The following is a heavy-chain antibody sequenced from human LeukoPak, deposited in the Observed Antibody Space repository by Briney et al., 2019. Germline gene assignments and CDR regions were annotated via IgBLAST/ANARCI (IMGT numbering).Heavy chain of an antibody. Sequence: SETLSLTCAVYGGSFSGYYWSWIRQPPGKGLEWIGEINHSGSTNYNPSLKSRVTISVDTSENQFSLKLSSVTAADTAVYYCARGYGSSWSKLDYWGQGTLVTVSS. CDR3: ARGYGSSWSKLDY. V-gene: IGHV4-34*01. J-gene: IGHJ4*02. CDR1: GGSFSGYY. D-gene: IGHD6-13*01. CDR2: INHSGST.